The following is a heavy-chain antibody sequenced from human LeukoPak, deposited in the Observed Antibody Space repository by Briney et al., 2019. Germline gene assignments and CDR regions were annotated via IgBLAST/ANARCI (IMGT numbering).Heavy chain of an antibody. J-gene: IGHJ4*02. CDR1: GVTFSSYA. CDR2: IIPIFGTA. CDR3: ARDTDYYDSSGYYYEPYSL. Sequence: SVKVSCKASGVTFSSYAISWVRQAPGQGLEWMGGIIPIFGTANYTQKFQGRVTITADESTSTAYMELSSLRSEDTAVYYCARDTDYYDSSGYYYEPYSLWGQGTLVTVSS. D-gene: IGHD3-22*01. V-gene: IGHV1-69*13.